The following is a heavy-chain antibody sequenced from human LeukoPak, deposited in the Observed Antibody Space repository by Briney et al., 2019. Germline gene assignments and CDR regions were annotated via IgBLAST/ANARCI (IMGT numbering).Heavy chain of an antibody. V-gene: IGHV5-51*01. D-gene: IGHD5-12*01. CDR1: GYSFTSYW. J-gene: IGHJ4*02. CDR2: IYPGDSDT. CDR3: ARSPNSGYDYESPYFDY. Sequence: GESLKISCTASGYSFTSYWIGWVRQMPGKGLEWMGIIYPGDSDTRYSTSFQGQVTISADKSISTAYLQWSSLKASDTAMYYCARSPNSGYDYESPYFDYWGQGTLVTVSS.